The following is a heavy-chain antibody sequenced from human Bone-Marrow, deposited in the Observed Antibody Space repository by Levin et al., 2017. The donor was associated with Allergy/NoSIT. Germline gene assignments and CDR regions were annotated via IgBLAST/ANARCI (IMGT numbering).Heavy chain of an antibody. V-gene: IGHV1-46*01. D-gene: IGHD1-26*01. Sequence: GESLKISCKASGYTFTSYYMHWVRQAPGQGLEWMGIINPSGGSTSYAQKFQGRVTMTRDTSTSTVYMELSSLRSEDTAVYYCARDVGGNGSYLAYWGQGTLVTVSS. CDR2: INPSGGST. CDR3: ARDVGGNGSYLAY. CDR1: GYTFTSYY. J-gene: IGHJ4*02.